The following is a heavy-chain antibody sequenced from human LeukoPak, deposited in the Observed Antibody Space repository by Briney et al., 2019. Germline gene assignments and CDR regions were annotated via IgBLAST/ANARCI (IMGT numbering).Heavy chain of an antibody. Sequence: GGSLRLSCAASGFTFSSYGMHWVRQAPGKGLEWVAVISYDGSNKYYADSVKGRFTISRDNSKNTLYLQMNSLRAEDTAVYYCARDNSSSWYRYYFDYWGQGTLVTVSS. J-gene: IGHJ4*02. CDR2: ISYDGSNK. CDR1: GFTFSSYG. V-gene: IGHV3-30*03. CDR3: ARDNSSSWYRYYFDY. D-gene: IGHD6-13*01.